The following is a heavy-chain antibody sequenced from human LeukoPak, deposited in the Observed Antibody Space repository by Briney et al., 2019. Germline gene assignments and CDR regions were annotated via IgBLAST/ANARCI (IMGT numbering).Heavy chain of an antibody. CDR1: GGTFSSYA. Sequence: SVKVSCKASGGTFSSYAISWVRQAPGQGLEWMGGIIPIFGTANYAQKFQGRVTITADESTSTAYMELSSLRSEDTAVYYCARLLARGDGYNYLENLSPLWGQGTLVTVSS. V-gene: IGHV1-69*01. CDR3: ARLLARGDGYNYLENLSPL. J-gene: IGHJ4*02. D-gene: IGHD5-24*01. CDR2: IIPIFGTA.